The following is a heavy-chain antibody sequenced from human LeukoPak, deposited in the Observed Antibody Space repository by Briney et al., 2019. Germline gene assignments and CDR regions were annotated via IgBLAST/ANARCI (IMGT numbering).Heavy chain of an antibody. V-gene: IGHV4-59*08. Sequence: SETLSLTCTVSGGSISSYYWSWIRQPPGKGLEWIGYIFYSGSTIYNPSLKSRVTISVDTSKNQFSLKLSSVTAADTAVYYCARLGIPAAPFDYWGQGTLVTVSS. CDR2: IFYSGST. D-gene: IGHD2-2*01. J-gene: IGHJ4*02. CDR3: ARLGIPAAPFDY. CDR1: GGSISSYY.